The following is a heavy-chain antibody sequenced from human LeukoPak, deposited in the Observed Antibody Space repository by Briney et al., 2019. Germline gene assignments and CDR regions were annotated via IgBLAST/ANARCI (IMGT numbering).Heavy chain of an antibody. CDR1: GGSISSGDYY. CDR2: IYYSGST. CDR3: ARVLIDDYGDYFFDY. D-gene: IGHD4-17*01. V-gene: IGHV4-30-4*01. Sequence: SQTLSLTCTVSGGSISSGDYYWSWIRQPPGKGLEWIGYIYYSGSTYYNPSLKSRVTISVDTSKNQFPLKLSSVTAADTAVYYCARVLIDDYGDYFFDYWGQGTLVTVSS. J-gene: IGHJ4*02.